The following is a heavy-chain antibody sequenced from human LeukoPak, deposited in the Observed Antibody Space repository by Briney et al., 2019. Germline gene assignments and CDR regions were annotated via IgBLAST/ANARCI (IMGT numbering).Heavy chain of an antibody. CDR3: ARALRPGNTWFDR. J-gene: IGHJ5*02. CDR2: IRNKDNSHTT. D-gene: IGHD1-14*01. V-gene: IGHV3-72*01. Sequence: GGSLRLSCAASGFTFSDHYMDWVRQAPGKGLEWVGRIRNKDNSHTTEYAASVRGRFTISRDDSENSLYLQINSLKTEDTAVYYCARALRPGNTWFDRWGQGTLVTVS. CDR1: GFTFSDHY.